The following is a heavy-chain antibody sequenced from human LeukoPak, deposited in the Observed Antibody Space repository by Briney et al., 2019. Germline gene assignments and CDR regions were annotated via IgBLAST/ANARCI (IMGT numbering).Heavy chain of an antibody. D-gene: IGHD4-23*01. CDR2: IYHSGST. CDR3: ARLYSGVTRPFDY. CDR1: GYSISSGYY. J-gene: IGHJ4*02. Sequence: SETLSLTCAVSGYSISSGYYWGWIRQPPGKGLEWIGSIYHSGSTYYNPSLKSRVPISVDTSKNQFSLKLSSVTAADTAVYYCARLYSGVTRPFDYWGQGTLVTVSS. V-gene: IGHV4-38-2*01.